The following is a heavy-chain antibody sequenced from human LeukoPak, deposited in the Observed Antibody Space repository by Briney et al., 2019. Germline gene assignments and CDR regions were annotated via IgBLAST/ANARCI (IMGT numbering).Heavy chain of an antibody. V-gene: IGHV4-34*01. CDR3: ARAHFIASYYYGVDV. CDR1: GGSFSGYY. J-gene: IGHJ6*02. CDR2: INHSGST. Sequence: PSETLSLTCAVYGGSFSGYYWSWIRQPPGKGLEWIGEINHSGSTNYNPSLKSRVTISVDTSKNQFSLKLSSVSAADTAVYYCARAHFIASYYYGVDVWGQGTTVSVSS. D-gene: IGHD3-3*02.